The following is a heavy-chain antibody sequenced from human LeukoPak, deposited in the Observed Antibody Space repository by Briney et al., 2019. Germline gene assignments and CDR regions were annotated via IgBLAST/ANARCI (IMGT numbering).Heavy chain of an antibody. D-gene: IGHD3-3*01. CDR2: IYTSGST. CDR1: GVSISSYY. Sequence: SETLSLTCTVSGVSISSYYWSWLRQPAGKGLEWFGRIYTSGSTNYNPSLKSRVTISVDKSKNQFSLKLSSVTAADTAVYYCARLSRSGYYMDVWGKGTTVTVSS. V-gene: IGHV4-4*07. J-gene: IGHJ6*03. CDR3: ARLSRSGYYMDV.